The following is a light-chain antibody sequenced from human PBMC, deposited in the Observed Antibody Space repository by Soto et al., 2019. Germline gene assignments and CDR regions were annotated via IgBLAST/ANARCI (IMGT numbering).Light chain of an antibody. J-gene: IGKJ1*01. CDR1: QSVSSN. V-gene: IGKV3-15*01. CDR2: AAS. CDR3: QQYNNWPIT. Sequence: EIVMTQSPATLSVSPGERATLSCRASQSVSSNLAWYQQKPGQAPRLLIYAASTRATGIPARFSGSGSGTDFTLTISSLQSEDFAVYYCQQYNNWPITFGQGTQVEIK.